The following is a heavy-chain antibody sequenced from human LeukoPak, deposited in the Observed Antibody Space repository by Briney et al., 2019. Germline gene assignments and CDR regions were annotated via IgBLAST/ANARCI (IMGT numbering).Heavy chain of an antibody. CDR3: ARGGSRSYTSSTLDY. Sequence: SETLSLTCSVSGGSITVYYWNWIRQSPGKGLEWIGSISYSGSTNYNPSLKSRVTISIDTSKNRFSLKVSSVIAADTAMYYCARGGSRSYTSSTLDYWGQGILVTVSS. J-gene: IGHJ4*02. CDR2: ISYSGST. V-gene: IGHV4-59*12. D-gene: IGHD6-6*01. CDR1: GGSITVYY.